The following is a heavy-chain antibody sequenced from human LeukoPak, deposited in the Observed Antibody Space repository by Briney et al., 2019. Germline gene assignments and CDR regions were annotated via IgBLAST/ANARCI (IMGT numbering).Heavy chain of an antibody. Sequence: PGGSLRLSCAASGFTFSSYWMSWVRQAPGKGLEWVANIKQDGSEKYYVDSVKSRFTISRDNAKNSLYLQMNSLRAEDTAVYYCAVLRFLEWYSFPFDYRGQGTLVTVSS. D-gene: IGHD3-3*01. CDR1: GFTFSSYW. CDR3: AVLRFLEWYSFPFDY. J-gene: IGHJ4*02. CDR2: IKQDGSEK. V-gene: IGHV3-7*01.